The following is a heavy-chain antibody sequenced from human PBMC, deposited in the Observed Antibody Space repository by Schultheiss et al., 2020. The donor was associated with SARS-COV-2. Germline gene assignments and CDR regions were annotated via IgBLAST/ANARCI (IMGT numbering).Heavy chain of an antibody. V-gene: IGHV3-23*01. CDR2: ISGSGGST. Sequence: GESLKISCAASGFTFSSYAMSWVRQAPGKGLEWVSAISGSGGSTYYADSVKGRFTISRDNSNNTLYLQMNSLRAEDTAVYYCAREGAVDTAMVREKNWFDPWGQGTLVTVSS. CDR3: AREGAVDTAMVREKNWFDP. D-gene: IGHD5-18*01. J-gene: IGHJ5*02. CDR1: GFTFSSYA.